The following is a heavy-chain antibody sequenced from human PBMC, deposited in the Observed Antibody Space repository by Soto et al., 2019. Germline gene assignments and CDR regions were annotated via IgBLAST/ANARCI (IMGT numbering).Heavy chain of an antibody. D-gene: IGHD2-2*01. J-gene: IGHJ6*02. CDR2: IIPILGIA. V-gene: IGHV1-69*02. Sequence: ASVKVSCKASGGTFSSYTISWVRQAPGQGLEWMGRIIPILGIANYAQKFQGRVTITADKSTSTAYMELSSLRSEDTAVYYCARTDCSSTSCYGYYHYGMDVWGQGTKVTVSS. CDR3: ARTDCSSTSCYGYYHYGMDV. CDR1: GGTFSSYT.